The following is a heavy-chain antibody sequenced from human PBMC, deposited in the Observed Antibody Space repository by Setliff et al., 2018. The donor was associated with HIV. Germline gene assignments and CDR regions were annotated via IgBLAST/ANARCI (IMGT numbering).Heavy chain of an antibody. J-gene: IGHJ4*02. CDR3: ARVGLSAVPFPTVY. Sequence: ASVKVSCKASNYTFTNYAITWVRQAPGQRPEWMGWISAYDGDTKYAQKFHNRLSMTADTSTTTAYMDLRGLTSDDTGVYYCARVGLSAVPFPTVYWGQGTRVTVSS. D-gene: IGHD4-4*01. V-gene: IGHV1-18*01. CDR2: ISAYDGDT. CDR1: NYTFTNYA.